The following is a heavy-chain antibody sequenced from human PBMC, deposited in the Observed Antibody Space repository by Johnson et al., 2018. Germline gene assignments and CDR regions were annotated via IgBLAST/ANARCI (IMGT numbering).Heavy chain of an antibody. CDR3: AREGPFYYMDV. V-gene: IGHV3-30*03. CDR1: GFTFSSYG. Sequence: QVQLVQSGGGVVQPGRSLRLSCAASGFTFSSYGMHWVRQAPGKGLEWVAVISYDGSNKYYADSVKGRFTISRDNSKNTLYLQMNSLRAEDTAVYYCAREGPFYYMDVWGKGTTVTVSS. J-gene: IGHJ6*03. CDR2: ISYDGSNK.